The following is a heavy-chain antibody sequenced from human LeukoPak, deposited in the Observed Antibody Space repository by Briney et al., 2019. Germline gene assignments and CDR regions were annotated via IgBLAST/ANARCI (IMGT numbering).Heavy chain of an antibody. CDR3: ARVVDILTGYYTVDY. CDR1: GFTFNSCS. Sequence: GGSLRLSCAASGFTFNSCSMKWVREAPGKGLEWVSFISSSSSYIYYADSVKGRFTISRDNAKNSLYLQMNSLRAEDTAVYYCARVVDILTGYYTVDYWGQGTLVTVSS. V-gene: IGHV3-21*01. J-gene: IGHJ4*02. D-gene: IGHD3-9*01. CDR2: ISSSSSYI.